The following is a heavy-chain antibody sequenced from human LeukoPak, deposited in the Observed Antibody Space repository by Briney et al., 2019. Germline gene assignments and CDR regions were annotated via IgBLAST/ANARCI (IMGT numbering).Heavy chain of an antibody. Sequence: SEPLSLTCAVYGGSFSGYYWSWIRQPPGKGLEWIGEINHSGSTNYNPSLKSRVTISVDTSKNQFSLKLSSVTAADTAVYYCARFNVYYDILTGYYPPYYYYGMDVWGQGTTVTVSS. CDR3: ARFNVYYDILTGYYPPYYYYGMDV. J-gene: IGHJ6*02. CDR1: GGSFSGYY. CDR2: INHSGST. V-gene: IGHV4-34*01. D-gene: IGHD3-9*01.